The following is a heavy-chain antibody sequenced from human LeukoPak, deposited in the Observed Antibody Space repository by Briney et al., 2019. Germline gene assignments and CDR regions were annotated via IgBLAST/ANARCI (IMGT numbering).Heavy chain of an antibody. D-gene: IGHD5-12*01. CDR1: GYTFIGYF. CDR3: ARGYGGYDVDY. Sequence: ASVTVSCKASGYTFIGYFMHWVRQAPGQGPEWMGWLNPNSGDTYYAQKFQGRVTMTRDTSISTAYMELSRLRSDDTAVYYCARGYGGYDVDYWGQGTLGTLSS. J-gene: IGHJ4*02. V-gene: IGHV1-2*02. CDR2: LNPNSGDT.